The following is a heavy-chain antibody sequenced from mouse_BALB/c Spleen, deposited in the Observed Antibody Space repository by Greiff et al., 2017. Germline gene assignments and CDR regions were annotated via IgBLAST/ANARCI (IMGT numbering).Heavy chain of an antibody. CDR3: ARDMGLGRYPCAY. Sequence: QVQLKESGPGLVAPSQSLSITCTVSGFSLTSYGVHWVRQPPGKGLEWLGVIWAGGSTNYNSALMSRLSISKDNSKSQVFLKMNSLQTDDTAMYYCARDMGLGRYPCAYWGQGTLVTVSA. J-gene: IGHJ3*01. CDR1: GFSLTSYG. D-gene: IGHD4-1*01. CDR2: IWAGGST. V-gene: IGHV2-9*02.